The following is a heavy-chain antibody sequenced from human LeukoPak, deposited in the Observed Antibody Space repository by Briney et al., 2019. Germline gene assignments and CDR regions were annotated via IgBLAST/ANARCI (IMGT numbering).Heavy chain of an antibody. V-gene: IGHV1-46*01. J-gene: IGHJ4*02. CDR2: INPSAGST. D-gene: IGHD3-3*01. Sequence: ASVKGSCRASGYTFTSHYIHWVRQAPGQGLEWMGIINPSAGSTSYPQRFQGRVTMTRDTSTSTVYMELSSLRSEDTAVYYCAAPGASGFVGNFWSGPLDFWGQGTLVTVSS. CDR3: AAPGASGFVGNFWSGPLDF. CDR1: GYTFTSHY.